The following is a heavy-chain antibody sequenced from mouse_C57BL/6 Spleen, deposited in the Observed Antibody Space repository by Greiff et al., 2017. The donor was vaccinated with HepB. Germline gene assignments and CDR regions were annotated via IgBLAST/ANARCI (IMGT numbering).Heavy chain of an antibody. V-gene: IGHV1-69*01. CDR3: ARGIALLLRY. J-gene: IGHJ3*01. CDR1: GYTFTSYW. CDR2: IDPSDSYT. Sequence: QVQLQQSGAELVMPGASVKLSCKASGYTFTSYWMHWVKQRPGQGLEWIGEIDPSDSYTNYNQKFKGKSTLTVDKSSSTAYMQLSSLTSEDSAVYYCARGIALLLRYWGQGTLVTVSA. D-gene: IGHD1-1*01.